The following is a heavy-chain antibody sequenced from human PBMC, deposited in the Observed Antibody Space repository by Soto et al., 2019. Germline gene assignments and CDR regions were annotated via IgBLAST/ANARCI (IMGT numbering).Heavy chain of an antibody. CDR1: GFTFSSYA. D-gene: IGHD2-15*01. CDR2: ISGSGGST. Sequence: EVQLLESGGDLVQPGGSLRLSCAASGFTFSSYAMSWVRQAPGKGLEWVSAISGSGGSTYYADSVKGRFTISRDNSKNTLYLQMNSLRAEDTAVYYCAKDHVVVVVAASGDYYGMDVWGQGTTVTVSS. CDR3: AKDHVVVVVAASGDYYGMDV. J-gene: IGHJ6*02. V-gene: IGHV3-23*01.